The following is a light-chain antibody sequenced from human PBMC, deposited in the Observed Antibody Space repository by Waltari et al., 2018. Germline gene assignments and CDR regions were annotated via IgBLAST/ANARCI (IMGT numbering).Light chain of an antibody. CDR3: CSYAGSSTYYV. V-gene: IGLV2-23*01. CDR1: SSNVGSYNL. J-gene: IGLJ1*01. CDR2: ECS. Sequence: QSALTQPASVSGSPGHSITISCTGTSSNVGSYNLVSWYQQHPGKAPKLMIYECSKRPSGVSNRFSGSKSGNTASLTISGLQAEDEADYYCCSYAGSSTYYVFGTGTKVTVL.